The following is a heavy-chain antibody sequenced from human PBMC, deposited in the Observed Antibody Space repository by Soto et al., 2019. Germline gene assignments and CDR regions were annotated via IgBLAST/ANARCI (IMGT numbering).Heavy chain of an antibody. J-gene: IGHJ4*02. CDR2: ISGSGGST. D-gene: IGHD2-2*01. CDR1: GFTFSSYA. CDR3: AKDRQLRWATQLFDY. Sequence: VRLSCAASGFTFSSYAMSWVRQAPGKGLEWVSAISGSGGSTYYADSVKGRFTISRDNSKNTLYLQMNSLRAEDTAVYYCAKDRQLRWATQLFDYWGQGTLVTVSS. V-gene: IGHV3-23*01.